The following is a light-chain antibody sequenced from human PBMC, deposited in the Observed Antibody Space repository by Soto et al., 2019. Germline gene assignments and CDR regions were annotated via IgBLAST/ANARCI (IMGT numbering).Light chain of an antibody. CDR3: CSYAGSSTFYV. CDR2: EAS. J-gene: IGLJ1*01. CDR1: STDFVSYNR. V-gene: IGLV2-18*02. Sequence: QSVLTQPPSVSGSPGQSVTISCTGTSTDFVSYNRVSWYQQPPGTAPKLIIYEASNRPSGVPDRFSGSKSGNTASLTISGLQAADEADYYCCSYAGSSTFYVFGTGTQLTVL.